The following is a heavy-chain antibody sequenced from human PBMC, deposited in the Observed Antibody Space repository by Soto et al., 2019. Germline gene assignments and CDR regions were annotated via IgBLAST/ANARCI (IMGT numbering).Heavy chain of an antibody. CDR1: GYTSTNYA. J-gene: IGHJ4*02. CDR2: INVGNGNT. CDR3: TSDNKGLADY. Sequence: GASVKVSCKASGYTSTNYAVHWVRQAPGQGLQWIGWINVGNGNTKSSQKFQGRVTFSRDTSASTAYMEVSGLTSEDTAVYYCTSDNKGLADYWGQGXLVTVYS. V-gene: IGHV1-3*01.